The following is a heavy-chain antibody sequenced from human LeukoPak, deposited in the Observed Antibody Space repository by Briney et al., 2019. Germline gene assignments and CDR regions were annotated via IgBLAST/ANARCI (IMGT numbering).Heavy chain of an antibody. CDR3: TRDRRGPFDY. V-gene: IGHV3-7*03. D-gene: IGHD3-10*01. J-gene: IGHJ4*02. Sequence: GGSLRLSCAASGFTFNSYWMSWVRQAPGKGLEWVANIKQDGSEKYYVDSVKGRFTISRDNAMNSLYLQMNSLRAEDTAVYFCTRDRRGPFDYWGQGTLVTVSS. CDR1: GFTFNSYW. CDR2: IKQDGSEK.